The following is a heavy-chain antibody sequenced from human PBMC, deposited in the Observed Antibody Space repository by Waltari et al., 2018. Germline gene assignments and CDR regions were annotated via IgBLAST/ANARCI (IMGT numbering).Heavy chain of an antibody. Sequence: EVQLLESGGGLVQPGGSLRLSCAASGFTFSNYAMSGVRQAPGKGLEWVSLIYSGGSSYYADSVKGRFTVSRDDSKNTLYLQMSGLRPEDTAVYYCAKALSSGWYRGDYFDYWGQGTLVTVSS. D-gene: IGHD6-19*01. CDR3: AKALSSGWYRGDYFDY. J-gene: IGHJ4*02. V-gene: IGHV3-23*03. CDR1: GFTFSNYA. CDR2: LIYSGGSS.